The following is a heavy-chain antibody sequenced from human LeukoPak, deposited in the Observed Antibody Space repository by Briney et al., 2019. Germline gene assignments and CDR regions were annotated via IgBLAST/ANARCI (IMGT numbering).Heavy chain of an antibody. J-gene: IGHJ5*02. D-gene: IGHD3-10*01. Sequence: NTSETLSLTCTVSGGSISTYYWSWIRQPPGKGLEWIGHIYYTGSTNYNPSLKSRVTISVDRSKNQFSLKLTSVTAADTAVYYCARAVVRGVLNWFDPWGQGTLVTVSS. CDR1: GGSISTYY. V-gene: IGHV4-59*01. CDR3: ARAVVRGVLNWFDP. CDR2: IYYTGST.